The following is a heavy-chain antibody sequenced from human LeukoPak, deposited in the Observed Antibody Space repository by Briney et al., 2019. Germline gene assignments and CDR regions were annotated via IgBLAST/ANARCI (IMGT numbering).Heavy chain of an antibody. J-gene: IGHJ4*02. D-gene: IGHD1-26*01. CDR2: INPSGGST. CDR1: GYTFTSHY. CDR3: ARDLVGATIRYFDY. V-gene: IGHV1-46*03. Sequence: ASVKVSCKASGYTFTSHYMHWVRQAPGQGLEWMGIINPSGGSTGYAQRFQGRVTMTRDTSTSTVYMELSSLRSEDTAVYYCARDLVGATIRYFDYWGQGTLVTVSS.